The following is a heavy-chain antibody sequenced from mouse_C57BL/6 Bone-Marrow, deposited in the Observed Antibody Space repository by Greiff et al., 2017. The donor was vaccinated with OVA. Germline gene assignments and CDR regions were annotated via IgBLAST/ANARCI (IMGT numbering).Heavy chain of an antibody. CDR1: GYTFTSYW. CDR3: ASGGLPAWCAY. V-gene: IGHV1-61*01. D-gene: IGHD2-4*01. CDR2: IYPSDSET. Sequence: QVQLQQPGAELVRPGSSVKLSCKASGYTFTSYWMDWVKQRPGQGLEWIGNIYPSDSETHYNQKFKDKATLTVDKSSSTAYMQLSSLTSEDSAVYYCASGGLPAWCAYWGQGTLVTVSA. J-gene: IGHJ3*01.